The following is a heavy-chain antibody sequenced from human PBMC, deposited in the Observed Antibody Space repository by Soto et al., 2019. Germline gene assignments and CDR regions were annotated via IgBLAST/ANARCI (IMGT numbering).Heavy chain of an antibody. CDR1: GYTFTSYA. CDR2: INAGNGNT. Sequence: ASVKVSCKASGYTFTSYAMHWVRQAPGQRLEWMGWINAGNGNTKYSQKFQGRVTITRDTSASTAYMELSSLRSEDTAVYYCATVTMISWAYFDYWGQGTLVTVSS. CDR3: ATVTMISWAYFDY. D-gene: IGHD3-22*01. J-gene: IGHJ4*02. V-gene: IGHV1-3*01.